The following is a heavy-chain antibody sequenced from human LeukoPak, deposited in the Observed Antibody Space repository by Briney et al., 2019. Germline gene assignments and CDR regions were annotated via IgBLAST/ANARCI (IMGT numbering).Heavy chain of an antibody. CDR1: GYSFTGYW. V-gene: IGHV5-51*01. CDR3: ARLPFYGSGLM. Sequence: GESLKISRKGFGYSFTGYWIGWVRPMPGKGLEWMGIIYPGDFDTRYSPSFQGQVTISVDKSISTAHLQWSSLKVSDTAMYYCARLPFYGSGLMWGQGTLVTVSS. J-gene: IGHJ4*02. D-gene: IGHD3-10*01. CDR2: IYPGDFDT.